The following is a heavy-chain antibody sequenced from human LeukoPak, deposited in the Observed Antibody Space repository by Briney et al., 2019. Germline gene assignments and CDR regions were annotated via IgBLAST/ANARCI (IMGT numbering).Heavy chain of an antibody. V-gene: IGHV3-48*03. Sequence: GGSLRLSCAASGFTFSSYEMNWVRQAPGKGLEWVSYISSSGTTIYYADSVKGRFTISRDNAKNSLYLQMNSLRAEDTAVYYCAREFYPNIAARPHFDYWGQGTLVTVSS. J-gene: IGHJ4*02. CDR1: GFTFSSYE. D-gene: IGHD6-6*01. CDR3: AREFYPNIAARPHFDY. CDR2: ISSSGTTI.